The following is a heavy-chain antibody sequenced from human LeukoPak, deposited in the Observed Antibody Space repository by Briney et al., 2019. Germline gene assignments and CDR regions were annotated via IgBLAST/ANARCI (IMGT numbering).Heavy chain of an antibody. CDR2: IKQDGSAR. CDR3: VRAMDV. CDR1: GFTFTNTW. J-gene: IGHJ6*02. Sequence: GGALRLSCAASGFTFTNTWMNWVRQAPGKGLEWVANIKQDGSARYYVDSVRGRFTISRDNAKNSLYLQMSSLRAEDTALYYCVRAMDVWGQGTTVTVSS. V-gene: IGHV3-7*01.